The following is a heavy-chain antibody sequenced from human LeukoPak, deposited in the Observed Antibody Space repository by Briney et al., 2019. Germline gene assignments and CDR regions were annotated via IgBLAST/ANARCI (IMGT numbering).Heavy chain of an antibody. CDR1: GFTFDSYW. CDR3: AREIGSAARGR. J-gene: IGHJ4*02. D-gene: IGHD6-13*01. Sequence: PGGSLRRSCTTSGFTFDSYWMSWVRQAPGKGLEWVANIKEDGSEKYYVDSVKGRFTISRDNAKNSVSLQMNSLRVEDTAVYYCAREIGSAARGRWGQGTLVIVSS. CDR2: IKEDGSEK. V-gene: IGHV3-7*05.